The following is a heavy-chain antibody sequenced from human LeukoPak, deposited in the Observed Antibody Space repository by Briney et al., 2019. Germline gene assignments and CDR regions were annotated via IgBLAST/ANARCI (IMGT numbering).Heavy chain of an antibody. D-gene: IGHD2-2*01. J-gene: IGHJ6*04. CDR1: GYTFTSYG. CDR3: ARDHAVPAAIRHYGMDV. V-gene: IGHV1-18*04. Sequence: APLKVSCKASGYTFTSYGISWVRQAPGQALEWMGWFSAYMGNTNSTQKLQGRVTMTTDTSTSTAYMELRSLRSDETAVYYCARDHAVPAAIRHYGMDVWGKGTTVTVSS. CDR2: FSAYMGNT.